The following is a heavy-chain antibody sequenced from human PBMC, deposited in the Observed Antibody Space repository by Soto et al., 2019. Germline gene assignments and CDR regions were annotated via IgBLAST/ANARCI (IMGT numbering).Heavy chain of an antibody. CDR3: ARDEDYGGNSGYFDL. D-gene: IGHD4-17*01. CDR1: GGSVSSGSYY. CDR2: IYYSGST. Sequence: QVQLQESGPGLVKPSETLSLTCTVSGGSVSSGSYYWSWIRQPPGKGLEWIGYIYYSGSTNYNPSLQSRVTISVDTSKNQLSLKLSSVTAADTAVYYCARDEDYGGNSGYFDLWGRGTLVTVSS. J-gene: IGHJ2*01. V-gene: IGHV4-61*01.